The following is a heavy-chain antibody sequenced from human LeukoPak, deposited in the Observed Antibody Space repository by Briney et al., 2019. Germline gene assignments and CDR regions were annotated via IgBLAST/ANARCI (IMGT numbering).Heavy chain of an antibody. CDR3: ARVGAAGTRFDFDY. V-gene: IGHV1-3*01. Sequence: GASVKVSCKASGYTFTSYAMHWVRQAPGQRLEWMGWINAGNGNTKYSQKFQGRVTITRDTSASTAYMELSSLRSEDTAVYYCARVGAAGTRFDFDYWGQGTLDTVSS. D-gene: IGHD6-13*01. CDR1: GYTFTSYA. CDR2: INAGNGNT. J-gene: IGHJ4*02.